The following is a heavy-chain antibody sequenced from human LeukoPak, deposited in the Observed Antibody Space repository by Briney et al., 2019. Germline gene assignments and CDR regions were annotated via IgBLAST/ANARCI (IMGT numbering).Heavy chain of an antibody. V-gene: IGHV4-34*01. CDR1: GGSFRGYY. CDR2: INHSGST. D-gene: IGHD3/OR15-3a*01. Sequence: SETLSLTCAVYGGSFRGYYWSWIRQPPGKGLEWIGEINHSGSTNYNPSPKSRVTISVDTSKNQFSLKLSSVTAADTAVYYCARAGLGSMAAILLGPCGQGTLVTVSS. CDR3: ARAGLGSMAAILLGP. J-gene: IGHJ5*02.